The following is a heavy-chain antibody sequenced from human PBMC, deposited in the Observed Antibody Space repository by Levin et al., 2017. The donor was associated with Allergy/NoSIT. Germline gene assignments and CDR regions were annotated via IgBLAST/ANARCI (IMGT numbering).Heavy chain of an antibody. CDR3: AIFSGSLGSYV. Sequence: GGSLRLSCAASGFTFSTYWMYWVRQAPEKGLVWVSRINNDGSSTTYADFVKGRFTISRDNAKNTLYLHMNILRAEDTAIYSCAIFSGSLGSYVWGQGTMVTVSS. CDR2: INNDGSST. CDR1: GFTFSTYW. J-gene: IGHJ3*01. V-gene: IGHV3-74*01. D-gene: IGHD1-26*01.